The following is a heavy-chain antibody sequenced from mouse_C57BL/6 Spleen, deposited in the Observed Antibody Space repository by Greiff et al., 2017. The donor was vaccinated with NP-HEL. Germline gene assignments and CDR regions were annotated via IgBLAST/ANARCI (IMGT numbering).Heavy chain of an antibody. V-gene: IGHV1-82*01. CDR3: ARGGWDLAY. Sequence: LQESGPELVKPGASVKISCKASGYAFSSSWMNWVKQRPGKGLEWIGRIYPGDGDTNYNGKFKGKATLTADKSSSTAYMQLSSLTSEDSAVYFCARGGWDLAYWGQGTLVTVSA. J-gene: IGHJ3*01. CDR2: IYPGDGDT. CDR1: GYAFSSSW. D-gene: IGHD4-1*01.